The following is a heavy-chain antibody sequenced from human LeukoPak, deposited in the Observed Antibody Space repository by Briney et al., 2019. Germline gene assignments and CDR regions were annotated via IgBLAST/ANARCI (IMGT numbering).Heavy chain of an antibody. J-gene: IGHJ6*03. CDR3: ARGYNWNYGLYYYYYMDV. Sequence: SETLSLTCAVYGGSFSGYYWSWIRQPPGKGLEWIGEINHSGSTNYNPSLKSRVTISVDTSKNQSSLKLSSVTAADTAVYYCARGYNWNYGLYYYYYMDVWGKGTTVTVSS. CDR2: INHSGST. V-gene: IGHV4-34*01. D-gene: IGHD1-7*01. CDR1: GGSFSGYY.